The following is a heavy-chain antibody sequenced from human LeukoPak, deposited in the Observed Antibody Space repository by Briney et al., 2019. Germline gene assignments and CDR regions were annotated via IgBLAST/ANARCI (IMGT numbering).Heavy chain of an antibody. CDR2: NSGST. CDR1: GGSISSSNYY. J-gene: IGHJ4*02. Sequence: ASETLSLTCTVSGGSISSSNYYWGWIRQPPGKGLEWIGSNSGSTYYNPSLKSRVTISVDTSKNQFSLKLRSVTAADTAVYYCARRQGGRDFRYFDYWGQGTLVTVSS. D-gene: IGHD1-14*01. V-gene: IGHV4-39*01. CDR3: ARRQGGRDFRYFDY.